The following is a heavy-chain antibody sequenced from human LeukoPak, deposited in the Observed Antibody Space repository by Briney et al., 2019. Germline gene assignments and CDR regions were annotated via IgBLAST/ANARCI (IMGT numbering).Heavy chain of an antibody. D-gene: IGHD3-10*01. CDR3: ATKSVSGDPFDY. J-gene: IGHJ4*02. CDR2: ISSSSSYI. CDR1: GFTFSSYS. V-gene: IGHV3-21*01. Sequence: PGGSLRLSCAASGFTFSSYSMNWVRRAPGKGLEWVSSISSSSSYIYYADSVKGRFTISRDNAKNSLYLQMNSLRAEDTAVYYCATKSVSGDPFDYWGQGTLVTVSS.